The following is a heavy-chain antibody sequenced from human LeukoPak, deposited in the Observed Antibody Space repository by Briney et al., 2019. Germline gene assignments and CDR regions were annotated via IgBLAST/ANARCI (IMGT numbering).Heavy chain of an antibody. CDR2: INPNSDGT. Sequence: ASVKVSCKASGYTFTGYYMHWVRQAPGQGLEWMGRINPNSDGTNYAQKFQGRVTMTRDTSISTAYMELSRLRSDDTAVYYCARRRYSYGGFDYWGQGTLVTVSS. CDR1: GYTFTGYY. CDR3: ARRRYSYGGFDY. J-gene: IGHJ4*02. V-gene: IGHV1-2*06. D-gene: IGHD5-18*01.